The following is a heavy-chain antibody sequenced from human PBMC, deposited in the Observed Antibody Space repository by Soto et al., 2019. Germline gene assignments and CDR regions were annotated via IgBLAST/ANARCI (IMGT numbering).Heavy chain of an antibody. D-gene: IGHD3-16*01. Sequence: QVQLQQWGAGLLKPSETLSLTCAVHSGSFSSYYCTWTRQPPGKGLEWIGEIHTGGDTDYNPYLRNPVTIALDPCKSQFYLRLTPVTAAATADYFRSRGREPRKGGRTWGQGNLVTVSS. CDR1: SGSFSSYY. J-gene: IGHJ5*02. CDR2: IHTGGDT. V-gene: IGHV4-34*02. CDR3: SRGREPRKGGRT.